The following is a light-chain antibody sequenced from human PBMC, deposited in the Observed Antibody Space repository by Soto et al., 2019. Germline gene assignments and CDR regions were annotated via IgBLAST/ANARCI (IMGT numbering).Light chain of an antibody. Sequence: QSALTQPASVSGSPGQSITISCTGTSSDIGGCNYVSWYQQHPGKAPKLIIYDVTNRPSGVSNRFSGSKSGNTASLTISGLQTEDEADYYCSSCTSSNTHVVFGGGTKLTVL. V-gene: IGLV2-14*01. J-gene: IGLJ2*01. CDR3: SSCTSSNTHVV. CDR1: SSDIGGCNY. CDR2: DVT.